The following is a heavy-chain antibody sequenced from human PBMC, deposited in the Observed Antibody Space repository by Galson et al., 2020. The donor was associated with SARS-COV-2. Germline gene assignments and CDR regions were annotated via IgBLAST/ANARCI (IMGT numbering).Heavy chain of an antibody. CDR3: AREGRHYYDSSGYYYRGTFDY. Sequence: GGSLRLSCAASGFTFSSYEMNWVRQAPGKGLEWVSYISSSGSTIYYADSVKGRFTISRDNAKNSLYLQMNSLRAEDTAVYYCAREGRHYYDSSGYYYRGTFDYWGQGTLVTVSS. CDR2: ISSSGSTI. D-gene: IGHD3-22*01. CDR1: GFTFSSYE. J-gene: IGHJ4*02. V-gene: IGHV3-48*03.